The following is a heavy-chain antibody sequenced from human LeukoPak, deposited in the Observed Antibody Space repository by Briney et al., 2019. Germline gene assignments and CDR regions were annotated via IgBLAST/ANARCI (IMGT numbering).Heavy chain of an antibody. CDR3: ARARYDSSGYYLPPDY. Sequence: SDTLSLTCAVSGGSISSGGYSWSWIRQPPGKGLEWIGYIYHSGSTYYNPSLKSRVTISVDRSKNQFSLKLSSVTAADTAVYYCARARYDSSGYYLPPDYWGQGTLVTVSS. J-gene: IGHJ4*02. V-gene: IGHV4-30-2*01. CDR1: GGSISSGGYS. D-gene: IGHD3-22*01. CDR2: IYHSGST.